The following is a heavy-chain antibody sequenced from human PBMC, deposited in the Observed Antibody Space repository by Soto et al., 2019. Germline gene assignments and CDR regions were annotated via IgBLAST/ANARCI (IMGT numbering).Heavy chain of an antibody. CDR1: GFTFNNYW. V-gene: IGHV3-74*01. Sequence: EVQLVESGGGLVQPGGSLRLSCAASGFTFNNYWMHWVRQAPGKGLLWVSRIQSDGSSTDYADSVKGRFTISRDNAKNTLYLQMNSLRAEDTAVYYCARGGNPDYWGQGTLVTVS. CDR3: ARGGNPDY. D-gene: IGHD4-4*01. J-gene: IGHJ4*02. CDR2: IQSDGSST.